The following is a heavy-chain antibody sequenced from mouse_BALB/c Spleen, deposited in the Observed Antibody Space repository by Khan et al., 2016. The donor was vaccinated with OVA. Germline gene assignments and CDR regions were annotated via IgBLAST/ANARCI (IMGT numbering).Heavy chain of an antibody. J-gene: IGHJ2*01. CDR2: INPSTGYT. CDR3: ARRGLRWDFDY. D-gene: IGHD1-1*01. Sequence: VQVVESGAELAKPGASVKMSCKASGYTFINYWILWVKQRPGQGLEGIGYINPSTGYTEYNQNFKDKATLTADKSSSTAYMQLSSLTSEDSAVYYCARRGLRWDFDYWCQVTTLTVSS. CDR1: GYTFINYW. V-gene: IGHV1-7*01.